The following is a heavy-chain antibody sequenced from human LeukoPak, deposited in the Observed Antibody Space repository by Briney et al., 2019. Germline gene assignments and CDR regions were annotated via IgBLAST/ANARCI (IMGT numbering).Heavy chain of an antibody. J-gene: IGHJ4*02. CDR1: GFTFSSYA. CDR2: ISYDGSNK. CDR3: TGDGWHGLFTY. D-gene: IGHD7-27*01. Sequence: GGSLRLSCTASGFTFSSYAMHWVRQAPGKGLEWVAVISYDGSNKYYADSVKGRFTISRDNSKNTVSLQMNSLRAEDTAVYYCTGDGWHGLFTYWGQGTLVTVSS. V-gene: IGHV3-30*04.